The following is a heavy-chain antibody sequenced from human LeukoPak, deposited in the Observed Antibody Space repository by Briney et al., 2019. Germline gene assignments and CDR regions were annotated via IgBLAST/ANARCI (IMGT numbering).Heavy chain of an antibody. J-gene: IGHJ4*02. CDR3: ATLPPSIAARQTIDY. D-gene: IGHD6-6*01. V-gene: IGHV3-11*06. Sequence: GGSLRLSCAASGFTFSDYYMSWIRQAPGKGLEWVSSISSSSSYIYYADSVKGRFTISRDNAKNSLYLQMNSLRAEDTAVYYCATLPPSIAARQTIDYWGQGTLVTVSS. CDR1: GFTFSDYY. CDR2: ISSSSSYI.